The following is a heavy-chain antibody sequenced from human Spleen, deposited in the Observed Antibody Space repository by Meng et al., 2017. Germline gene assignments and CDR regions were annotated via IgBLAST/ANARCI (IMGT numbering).Heavy chain of an antibody. CDR2: IVSDGGIT. V-gene: IGHV3-74*01. Sequence: GESLKISCGASGFNFGDYIMHWVRQAPGKGLEWISRIVSDGGITTYADSVKGRFTVSRDNSKNTLFLEMNNLRAEDTAIYHCLIDHDSSVESLEVWGRGARVTVSS. D-gene: IGHD3-22*01. J-gene: IGHJ4*02. CDR1: GFNFGDYI. CDR3: LIDHDSSVESLEV.